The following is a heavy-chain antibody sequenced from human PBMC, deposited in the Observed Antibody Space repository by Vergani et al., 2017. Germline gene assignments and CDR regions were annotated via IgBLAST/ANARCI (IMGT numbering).Heavy chain of an antibody. CDR1: GFTFSSYA. J-gene: IGHJ2*01. CDR2: ISGSGGST. V-gene: IGHV3-23*01. Sequence: EVQLLESGGGLVQPGGSLRLSCAASGFTFSSYAMSWVRQAPGKGLEWVSAISGSGGSTYYADSVKGRLTISRDNAKNTLYLQMNSLRAEDTAVYYYATGQAAVAGPFDLWGRGTLVTGSS. CDR3: ATGQAAVAGPFDL. D-gene: IGHD6-19*01.